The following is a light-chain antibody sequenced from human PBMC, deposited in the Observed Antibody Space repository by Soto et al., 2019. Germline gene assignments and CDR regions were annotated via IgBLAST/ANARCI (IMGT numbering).Light chain of an antibody. J-gene: IGKJ5*01. CDR2: AAS. CDR1: QTINSY. CDR3: QQIYGTPNT. V-gene: IGKV1-39*01. Sequence: DIQMTQSPSSLSASVGDRVTITCRASQTINSYLNWYQQTPGKAPKLLIYAASSLRSGVPSRFSGRGSGADFTLTISDLQPEDFATYYCQQIYGTPNTFGQGTRLEIK.